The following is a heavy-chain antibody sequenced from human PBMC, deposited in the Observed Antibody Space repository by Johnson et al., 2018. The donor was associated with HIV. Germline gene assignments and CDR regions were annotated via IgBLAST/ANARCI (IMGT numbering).Heavy chain of an antibody. V-gene: IGHV3-23*04. CDR3: ARDRQAVRGTFDI. CDR1: GFTFSSYA. CDR2: IYSGGST. Sequence: VQLVESGGGLVQPGGSLRLSCAASGFTFSSYAMSWVRQAPGKGLEWVSAIYSGGSTYYADSVKGRFTISRDNSKNTLYLQMNSLRAEDTALYYCARDRQAVRGTFDIWGQGTMVTVSS. D-gene: IGHD6-19*01. J-gene: IGHJ3*02.